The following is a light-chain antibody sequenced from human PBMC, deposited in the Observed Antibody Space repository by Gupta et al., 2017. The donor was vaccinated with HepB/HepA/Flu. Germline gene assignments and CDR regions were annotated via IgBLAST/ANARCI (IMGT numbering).Light chain of an antibody. CDR1: QSVDSI. CDR2: RAS. Sequence: MTQSPATLSLSPGDRATLSCRASQSVDSILAWYQQKPGQAPRLLIYRASNSASGGPDRFSGSGAAKDFTLTSSSRECEDFAVYYGQHGYNWHTFGQGTRLEIK. J-gene: IGKJ5*01. V-gene: IGKV3-11*01. CDR3: QHGYNWHT.